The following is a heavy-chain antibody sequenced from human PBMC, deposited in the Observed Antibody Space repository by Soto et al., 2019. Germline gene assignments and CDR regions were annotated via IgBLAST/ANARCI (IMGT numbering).Heavy chain of an antibody. CDR2: IYYSGST. V-gene: IGHV4-59*01. D-gene: IGHD3-22*01. J-gene: IGHJ5*02. CDR1: GGSISSYY. Sequence: SETLSLTCTVSGGSISSYYWSWIRQPPGKGLEWIGYIYYSGSTNYNPSLKSRVTISVDTSKNQFSLKLSSVTAADTAVYYCARDSRYYDSSGYYFGFDPWGQGTLVTVSS. CDR3: ARDSRYYDSSGYYFGFDP.